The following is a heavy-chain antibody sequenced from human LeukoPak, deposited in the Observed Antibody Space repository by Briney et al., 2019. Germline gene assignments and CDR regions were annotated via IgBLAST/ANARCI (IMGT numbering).Heavy chain of an antibody. CDR2: ITGSGATT. CDR1: EFTFSSYA. J-gene: IGHJ4*02. D-gene: IGHD4-17*01. Sequence: GASLRLSCAASEFTFSSYAMSWVRQAPGKGLEWVSTITGSGATTYYADSVKGWFTISRDISKNTLYLYLQMNSLRAEDTAVYYCARGNGDYRLGSVSADYWGQGTLVTVSS. CDR3: ARGNGDYRLGSVSADY. V-gene: IGHV3-23*01.